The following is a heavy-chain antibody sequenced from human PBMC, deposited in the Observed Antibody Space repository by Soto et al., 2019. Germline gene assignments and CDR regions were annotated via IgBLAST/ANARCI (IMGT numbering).Heavy chain of an antibody. CDR1: GGSISSGGYS. Sequence: SETLSLTCAVSGGSISSGGYSWSWIRQPPGKGLEWIGYIYHSGSTYYNPSLKSRATISVDRSKNQFSLKLSSVTAEDTAVYYCASSSFLRSGDLFHGLDVWGQGTTVTVSS. D-gene: IGHD3-10*01. CDR2: IYHSGST. CDR3: ASSSFLRSGDLFHGLDV. V-gene: IGHV4-30-2*01. J-gene: IGHJ6*02.